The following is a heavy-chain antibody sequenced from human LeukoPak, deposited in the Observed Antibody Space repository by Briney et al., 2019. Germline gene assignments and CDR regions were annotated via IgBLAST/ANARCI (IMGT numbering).Heavy chain of an antibody. D-gene: IGHD5-18*01. CDR1: GGTFSSYA. Sequence: ASVKVSCKASGGTFSSYAISWVRQAPGQGLEWMGGIIPIFGTANYAQKFQGRVTMTRDTSTSTVYMELSSLRSEDTAVYYCARAGGGYSIDYWGQGTLVTVSS. CDR2: IIPIFGTA. CDR3: ARAGGGYSIDY. J-gene: IGHJ4*02. V-gene: IGHV1-69*05.